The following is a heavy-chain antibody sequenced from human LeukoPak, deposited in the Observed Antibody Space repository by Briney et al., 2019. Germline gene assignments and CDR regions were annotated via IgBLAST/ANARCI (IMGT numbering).Heavy chain of an antibody. D-gene: IGHD4-17*01. Sequence: GGSLRLSCAASGFTFSSYAMHWVRQAPGKGLEWVAVISYDGSNKYYADSVKGRFTISRDNSKNTLYLQMNSLRAEDTAVYHCARPHYGPLGYWGQGTLVTVSS. V-gene: IGHV3-30*04. CDR2: ISYDGSNK. CDR3: ARPHYGPLGY. CDR1: GFTFSSYA. J-gene: IGHJ4*02.